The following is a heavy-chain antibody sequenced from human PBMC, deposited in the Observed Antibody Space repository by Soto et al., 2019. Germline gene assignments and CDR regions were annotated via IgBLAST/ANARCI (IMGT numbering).Heavy chain of an antibody. J-gene: IGHJ5*02. CDR1: GGSISSGGYY. CDR3: ARALRFLEWLPPNWFDP. D-gene: IGHD3-3*01. V-gene: IGHV4-31*03. CDR2: IYYSGST. Sequence: QVQLQESGPGLVKPSQTLSLTCTVSGGSISSGGYYWSWIRQHPGKGLEWIGYIYYSGSTYYNPSLKSRVTISVDTSKNQFSLKLSSVTAADTAVYYCARALRFLEWLPPNWFDPWGQGTLVTVSS.